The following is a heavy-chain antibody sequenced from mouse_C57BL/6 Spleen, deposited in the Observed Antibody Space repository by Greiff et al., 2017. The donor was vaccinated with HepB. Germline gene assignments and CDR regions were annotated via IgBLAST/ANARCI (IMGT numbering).Heavy chain of an antibody. V-gene: IGHV1-54*01. CDR1: GYAFTNYL. CDR2: INPGSGGT. Sequence: QVQLQQSGAELVRPGTSVKVSCKASGYAFTNYLIEWVKQRPGQGLEWIGVINPGSGGTNYNEKFKGKATLTADKSSSTAYMQLSSLTSEDSAVYFCAKAAQGTGLDYWGQGTTLTVSS. J-gene: IGHJ2*01. D-gene: IGHD3-2*02. CDR3: AKAAQGTGLDY.